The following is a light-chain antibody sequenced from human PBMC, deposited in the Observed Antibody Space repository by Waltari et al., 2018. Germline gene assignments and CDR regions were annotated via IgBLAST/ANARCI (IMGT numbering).Light chain of an antibody. V-gene: IGKV3-11*01. J-gene: IGKJ1*01. CDR3: QQRSNWPRT. CDR2: SAS. CDR1: QSVTNY. Sequence: EIVLTQSPDTLSLSPGERATLSCRAIQSVTNYLAWYQQKPGQAHRVPIYSASNRATGVPARFSGSGSGTDFTLTISSLVPEDFAVYSCQQRSNWPRTFGQGTKVEVK.